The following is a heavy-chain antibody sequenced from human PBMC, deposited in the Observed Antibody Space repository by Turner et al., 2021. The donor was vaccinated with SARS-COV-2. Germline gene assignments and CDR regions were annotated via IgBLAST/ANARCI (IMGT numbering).Heavy chain of an antibody. Sequence: QVHLHETCPGPGTPSEILSLMSSASGVPISNYDWTWVRQPPGKGLEWLGCITSRGNTNYNASLKERVIMSLDMSKNLFSLRLTSVNGGDTATDYCGSSDGYSSLYSGMDVWGPGALVTVSS. V-gene: IGHV4-4*09. D-gene: IGHD6-19*01. CDR1: GVPISNYD. CDR3: GSSDGYSSLYSGMDV. J-gene: IGHJ6*02. CDR2: ITSRGNT.